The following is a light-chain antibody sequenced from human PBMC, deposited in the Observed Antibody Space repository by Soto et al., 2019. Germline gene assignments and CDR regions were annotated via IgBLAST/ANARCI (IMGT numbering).Light chain of an antibody. Sequence: QSVLTQPPSASGTPGQRVTISCSGSSSNIGSNSVNWYQQFPGTAPKLLIYSDHQRPSGVPVRFSGSQSGTSASLAISGLQSDDEAEYYCATWDDRLDGLYVFGTGTKLTVL. J-gene: IGLJ1*01. V-gene: IGLV1-44*01. CDR2: SDH. CDR1: SSNIGSNS. CDR3: ATWDDRLDGLYV.